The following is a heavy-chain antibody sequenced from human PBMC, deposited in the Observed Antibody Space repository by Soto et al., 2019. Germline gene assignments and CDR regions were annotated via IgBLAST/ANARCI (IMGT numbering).Heavy chain of an antibody. CDR3: ARRLYYYGMDV. CDR1: GGSISSYY. CDR2: IYYSGST. V-gene: IGHV4-59*01. Sequence: PSETLSPTSPLAGGSISSYYSSWIRHPPGKGLEWIGYIYYSGSTNYIPPLKSRVTISVDTAKNQFTLKLSTVTAADTAVYYCARRLYYYGMDVWGQGTTVTV. J-gene: IGHJ6*02.